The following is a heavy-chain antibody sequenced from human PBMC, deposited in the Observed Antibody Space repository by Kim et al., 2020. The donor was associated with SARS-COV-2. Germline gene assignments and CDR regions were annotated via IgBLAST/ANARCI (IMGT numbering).Heavy chain of an antibody. CDR3: ASMSLGYSYGYYFDY. J-gene: IGHJ4*02. D-gene: IGHD5-18*01. Sequence: DSVKGRFTISRDNSKNTLYLQMNSLRAEDTAVYYCASMSLGYSYGYYFDYWGQGTLVTVSS. V-gene: IGHV3-30*01.